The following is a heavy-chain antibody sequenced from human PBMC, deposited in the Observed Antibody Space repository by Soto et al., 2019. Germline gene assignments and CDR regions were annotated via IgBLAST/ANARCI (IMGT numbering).Heavy chain of an antibody. CDR3: ARANPVTTEYYGMDV. V-gene: IGHV3-33*01. CDR1: GFTFSSYG. CDR2: IWYDGSNK. Sequence: GGSLRLSCAASGFTFSSYGMHWVRQAPGKGLEWVAVIWYDGSNKYYADSVKGRFTISRDNSKNTLYLQTNSLRAEDTAVYYCARANPVTTEYYGMDVWGQGTTVTVSS. J-gene: IGHJ6*02. D-gene: IGHD4-17*01.